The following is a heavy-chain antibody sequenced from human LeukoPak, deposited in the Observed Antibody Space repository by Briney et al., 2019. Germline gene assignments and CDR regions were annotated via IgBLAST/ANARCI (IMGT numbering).Heavy chain of an antibody. Sequence: GGSLRLSCAASGFTVSSNYMSWVRQAPGKRLEWVSVIYSGGSTYYADSVKGRFTISRDNSKNTLYLQMNSLRAEDTAVYYCARDAMVYAVDYWGQGTLVTVSS. J-gene: IGHJ4*02. D-gene: IGHD2-8*01. V-gene: IGHV3-66*01. CDR3: ARDAMVYAVDY. CDR1: GFTVSSNY. CDR2: IYSGGST.